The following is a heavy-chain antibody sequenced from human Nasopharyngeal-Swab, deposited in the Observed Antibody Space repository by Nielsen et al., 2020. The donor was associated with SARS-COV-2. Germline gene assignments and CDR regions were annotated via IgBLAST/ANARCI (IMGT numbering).Heavy chain of an antibody. Sequence: ASVKVSCKASGYSFAGYYMHWVRQAPGQGLEWMGRINTKSGGTDYAQKFQGRVTMTRDTSISTAYMELSSLISDDTAVYYCARDVIPAYGSGTYHDYWGQGTLVTVSS. CDR1: GYSFAGYY. D-gene: IGHD3-10*01. J-gene: IGHJ4*02. V-gene: IGHV1-2*06. CDR3: ARDVIPAYGSGTYHDY. CDR2: INTKSGGT.